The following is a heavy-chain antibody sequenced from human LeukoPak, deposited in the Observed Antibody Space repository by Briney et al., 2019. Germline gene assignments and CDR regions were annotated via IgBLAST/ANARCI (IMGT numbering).Heavy chain of an antibody. D-gene: IGHD6-6*01. CDR2: IYYDGSNQ. Sequence: PGGSLRLLCAASGFTFNIFGMHWVRQAPGKGLEWVAVIYYDGSNQFYADSVKGRFTISRDNSKNTLYLQMNSLRADDTAVYYCARWGSSSLPVEYWGQGTLVTVSS. CDR3: ARWGSSSLPVEY. J-gene: IGHJ4*02. CDR1: GFTFNIFG. V-gene: IGHV3-33*01.